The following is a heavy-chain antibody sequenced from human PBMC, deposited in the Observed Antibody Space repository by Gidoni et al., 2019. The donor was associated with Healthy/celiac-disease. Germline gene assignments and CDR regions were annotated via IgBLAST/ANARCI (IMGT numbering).Heavy chain of an antibody. V-gene: IGHV3-73*02. CDR3: TSLGRPVTIWFGEFLDPYFDY. CDR2: IRIKANSDAT. Sequence: EVQLVESGGGLVKPGGSLKLSCAASGVTFSGSALHWFRQASGKGLEWFGRIRIKANSDATSYAASVEGRFTISRDDSKHTAYLQMNSLKTDDTAVYYCTSLGRPVTIWFGEFLDPYFDYWGQGTLVTVSS. J-gene: IGHJ4*02. CDR1: GVTFSGSA. D-gene: IGHD3-10*01.